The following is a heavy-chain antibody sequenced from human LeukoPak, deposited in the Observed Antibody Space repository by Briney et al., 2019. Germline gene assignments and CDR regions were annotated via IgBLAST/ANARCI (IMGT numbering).Heavy chain of an antibody. D-gene: IGHD3-22*01. CDR3: AKDYDSSGYSDY. CDR2: ISGSGGST. Sequence: GGSLRLSCAASGFTFSSYSMNWVRQAPGKGLEWVSAISGSGGSTYYADSVKGRFTISRDNSKNTLYLQMNSLRAEDTAVYYCAKDYDSSGYSDYWGQGTLVTVSS. V-gene: IGHV3-23*01. CDR1: GFTFSSYS. J-gene: IGHJ4*02.